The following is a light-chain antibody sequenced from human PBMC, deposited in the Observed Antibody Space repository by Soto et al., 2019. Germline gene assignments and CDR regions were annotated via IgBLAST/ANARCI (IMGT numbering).Light chain of an antibody. Sequence: EIVMTQSPVTLYLSPGDRATLSCRASQSVANNLAWFQQRPGQAPRLLVYGASATATGIPATFSGSVSGTEFTLTISSLQSEDFAVYYCQQYNDWPLTFDQGTKVEIK. CDR3: QQYNDWPLT. CDR2: GAS. V-gene: IGKV3-15*01. CDR1: QSVANN. J-gene: IGKJ1*01.